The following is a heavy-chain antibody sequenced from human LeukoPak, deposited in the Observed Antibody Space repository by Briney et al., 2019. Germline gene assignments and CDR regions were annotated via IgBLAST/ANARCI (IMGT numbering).Heavy chain of an antibody. V-gene: IGHV3-48*01. CDR1: EFTFSSYS. CDR2: ITNSGNSK. J-gene: IGHJ4*02. Sequence: PGGSLRLSCAASEFTFSSYSMNWVRQAPGKGLEWVSYITNSGNSKSYADSVKGRFTISRDNTKNSLYLQMNSLRTEDTALYYCARAIGVTCISSRCYSFDYWGQGTLVTVSS. CDR3: ARAIGVTCISSRCYSFDY. D-gene: IGHD2-2*02.